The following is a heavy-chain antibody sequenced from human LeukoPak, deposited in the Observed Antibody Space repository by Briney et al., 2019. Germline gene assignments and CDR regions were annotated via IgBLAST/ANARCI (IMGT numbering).Heavy chain of an antibody. D-gene: IGHD2-2*01. V-gene: IGHV4-31*03. CDR2: IYYSGST. Sequence: SETLSLTCTVSGGSISSGGYYWSWIRQHPGKGLEWIGYIYYSGSTYYNPSLKSRVTISVDTSKNQFSLKLSSVTAADTAVYYCARLYCSSTSCPFDYWGQGTLVTVSS. CDR3: ARLYCSSTSCPFDY. CDR1: GGSISSGGYY. J-gene: IGHJ4*02.